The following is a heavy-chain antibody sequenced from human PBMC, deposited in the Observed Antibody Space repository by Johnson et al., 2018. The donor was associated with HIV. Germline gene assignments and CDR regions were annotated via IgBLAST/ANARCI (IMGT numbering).Heavy chain of an antibody. J-gene: IGHJ3*02. CDR3: ARDQAIFGVVLASDAFDI. CDR2: ISSSGSTI. Sequence: QVQLVESGGGLVKPGGSLRLSCAASGFTFSDYYMSWIRQAPGKGLEWVSYISSSGSTIYYADSVKGRFTISRNTLYLQMNSLRAEDTAVYYCARDQAIFGVVLASDAFDIWGQGTMVTVSS. CDR1: GFTFSDYY. D-gene: IGHD3-3*01. V-gene: IGHV3-11*04.